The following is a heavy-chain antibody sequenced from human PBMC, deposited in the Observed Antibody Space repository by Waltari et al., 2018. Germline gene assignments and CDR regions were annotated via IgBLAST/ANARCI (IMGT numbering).Heavy chain of an antibody. D-gene: IGHD1-26*01. CDR2: IIPILGTA. CDR3: ARASYKGWELPLYYYGMDV. CDR1: GGTFSSYA. J-gene: IGHJ6*02. Sequence: QVQLVQSGAEVKKPGSSVKVSCKASGGTFSSYAISWVRQAPGQGLEWMGGIIPILGTANYAQKFQGRVTIPADESTSTAYMELSSLRSEDTAVYYCARASYKGWELPLYYYGMDVWGQGTTVTVSS. V-gene: IGHV1-69*01.